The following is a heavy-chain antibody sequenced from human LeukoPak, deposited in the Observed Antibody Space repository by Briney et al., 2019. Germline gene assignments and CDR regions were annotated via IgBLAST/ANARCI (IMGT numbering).Heavy chain of an antibody. CDR2: INPNSGGT. CDR3: ASSSPYYYDSSGSYYWSFGY. D-gene: IGHD3-22*01. V-gene: IGHV1-2*06. Sequence: ASVKVSCKASGYTFTGYYMHWVRQAPGQGLEWMGRINPNSGGTNYAQKFQGRVTMTRDTSISTAYMELSRLISDDTAVYYCASSSPYYYDSSGSYYWSFGYWGQGTLVTVSS. J-gene: IGHJ4*02. CDR1: GYTFTGYY.